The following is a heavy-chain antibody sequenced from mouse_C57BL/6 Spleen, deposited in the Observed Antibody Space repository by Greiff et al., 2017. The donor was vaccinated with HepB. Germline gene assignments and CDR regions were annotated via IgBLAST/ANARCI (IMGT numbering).Heavy chain of an antibody. Sequence: EVKLMESGGDLVKPGGSLKLSCAASGFTFSSYGMSWVRQTPDKRLEWVATISSGGSYTYYPDSVKGRFTISRDNAKNTLYLQMSSLKSEDTAMYYCARLGSSYLDYWGQGTTLTVSS. J-gene: IGHJ2*01. CDR1: GFTFSSYG. CDR3: ARLGSSYLDY. V-gene: IGHV5-6*01. CDR2: ISSGGSYT. D-gene: IGHD1-1*01.